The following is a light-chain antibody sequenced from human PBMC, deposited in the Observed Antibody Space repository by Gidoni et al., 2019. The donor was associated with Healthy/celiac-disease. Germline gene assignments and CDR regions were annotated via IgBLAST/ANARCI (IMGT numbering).Light chain of an antibody. CDR2: LGS. V-gene: IGKV2-28*01. CDR1: QSLLHSNGYNY. J-gene: IGKJ2*01. Sequence: DIVITQSPLSLPVTPGEPASIPCRSSQSLLHSNGYNYFDWYLQKPGQSQQLLIYLGSNRAAGVPDRFSGSGSGTDFTLKISRVEAEDVGVYYCMQALQTPYTFGQGTKLEIK. CDR3: MQALQTPYT.